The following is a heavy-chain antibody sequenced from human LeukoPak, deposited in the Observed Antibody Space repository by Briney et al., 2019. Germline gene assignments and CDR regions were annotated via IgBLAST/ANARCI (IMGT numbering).Heavy chain of an antibody. CDR3: ARVVVVPAAMLGYYYYYGMDV. CDR2: ISGYNGNT. J-gene: IGHJ6*02. CDR1: GYTFTSYG. V-gene: IGHV1-18*04. D-gene: IGHD2-2*01. Sequence: ASVKVSCKAFGYTFTSYGITWVRQAPGQGLEWMGWISGYNGNTNYAQELQGRVTMTTDTSTSTAYMELRSLRSDDTAVYYCARVVVVPAAMLGYYYYYGMDVWGQGTLVTVSS.